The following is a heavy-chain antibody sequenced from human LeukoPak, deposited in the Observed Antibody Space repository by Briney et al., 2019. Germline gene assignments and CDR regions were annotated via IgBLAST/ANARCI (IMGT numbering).Heavy chain of an antibody. Sequence: PSETLSLTCTVSGGSISSGDYYWSWIRQPPGKGLEWIGSIYDGGSTYYNPSLKSRVTISVDTSKNQFSLKLTSVTAADTAVYYCARGVTMIVVVIHDWYFDLWGRGTLVTVSS. D-gene: IGHD3-22*01. CDR2: IYDGGST. V-gene: IGHV4-39*01. CDR3: ARGVTMIVVVIHDWYFDL. CDR1: GGSISSGDYY. J-gene: IGHJ2*01.